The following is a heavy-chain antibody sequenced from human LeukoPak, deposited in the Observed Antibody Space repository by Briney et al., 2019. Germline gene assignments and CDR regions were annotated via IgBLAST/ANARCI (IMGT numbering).Heavy chain of an antibody. Sequence: GGSLRLSCAASGFTFSSYSMNWVRQAPGKGLEWVSSISSSSSYIYYADSVKGRFTISRDNAKNSLYLQMNSLRAEDTAVYYCAKDPQSITMVRGVIPENWFDPWGQGTLVTVSS. V-gene: IGHV3-21*01. D-gene: IGHD3-10*01. J-gene: IGHJ5*02. CDR1: GFTFSSYS. CDR3: AKDPQSITMVRGVIPENWFDP. CDR2: ISSSSSYI.